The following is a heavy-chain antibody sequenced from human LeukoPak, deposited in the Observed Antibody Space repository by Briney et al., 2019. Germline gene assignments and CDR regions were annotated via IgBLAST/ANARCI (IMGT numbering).Heavy chain of an antibody. Sequence: PGGSLRLSCAAAGFAVSSYAVSWVRQAPGKGLEWVSGMTHSSERTYYADSVKGRFTISRDNSKNTLYLQMNSLRAEDTAVYYCAKTALWGQGTTVTVSS. CDR2: MTHSSERT. V-gene: IGHV3-23*01. CDR3: AKTAL. CDR1: GFAVSSYA. J-gene: IGHJ6*02.